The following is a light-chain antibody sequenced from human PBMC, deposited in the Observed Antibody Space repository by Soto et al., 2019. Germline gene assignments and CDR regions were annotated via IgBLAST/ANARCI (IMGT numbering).Light chain of an antibody. Sequence: QSALTQPASVSGSPGQSITISCTGTRSDVGGYNYVSWYQQHPGKAPKLMIFEVSNRPSGVSNRFSGSKSGNTASLTISGLPAADEADYYCSSYTSTSTLVVFGTGTKVTVL. V-gene: IGLV2-14*01. J-gene: IGLJ1*01. CDR1: RSDVGGYNY. CDR3: SSYTSTSTLVV. CDR2: EVS.